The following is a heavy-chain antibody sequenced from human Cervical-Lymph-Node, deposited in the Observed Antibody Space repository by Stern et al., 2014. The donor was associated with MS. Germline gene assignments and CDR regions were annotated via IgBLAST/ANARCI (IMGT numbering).Heavy chain of an antibody. J-gene: IGHJ5*01. CDR2: IYPSGTT. CDR1: GGSISSGGYF. D-gene: IGHD2-2*01. CDR3: ARKGAIVPAAIENWFDS. Sequence: QVQLQKSGPGLVKPSQTLSLTCTGSGGSISSGGYFWSWIRQHPGKGLEWIGLIYPSGTTIYNPSLKRLVTISVDTSKNPFSLNLSSVTAADTAVYYCARKGAIVPAAIENWFDSWGQGTLVTVSS. V-gene: IGHV4-31*01.